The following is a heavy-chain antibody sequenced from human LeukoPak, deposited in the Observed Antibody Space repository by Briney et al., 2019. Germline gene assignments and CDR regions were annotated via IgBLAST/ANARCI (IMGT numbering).Heavy chain of an antibody. D-gene: IGHD3-16*01. CDR3: ARGGQDDYSDY. J-gene: IGHJ4*02. Sequence: GGSLRLSCAASGFTFSTYWTHWVRQGPGKGLVWVSRINSDGRTTDYADSVRGRFTISRDNAKNTLYLQMNSLRAEDTAVYYCARGGQDDYSDYWGQGTLVTVSS. CDR2: INSDGRTT. V-gene: IGHV3-74*01. CDR1: GFTFSTYW.